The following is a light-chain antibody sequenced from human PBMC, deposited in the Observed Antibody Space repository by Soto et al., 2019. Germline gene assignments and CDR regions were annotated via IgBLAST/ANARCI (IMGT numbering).Light chain of an antibody. V-gene: IGKV3-15*01. CDR2: AAS. J-gene: IGKJ1*01. CDR1: QSVSAN. Sequence: EVVMAQSPATVSVSPGAGATLSYRASQSVSANVAWYHQKPGQAPRLLIYAASSRATGIPDRFSGSGSGTEFTLTISSLQSEDFGLYYCQQYEDWPGTFGQGTKVEIK. CDR3: QQYEDWPGT.